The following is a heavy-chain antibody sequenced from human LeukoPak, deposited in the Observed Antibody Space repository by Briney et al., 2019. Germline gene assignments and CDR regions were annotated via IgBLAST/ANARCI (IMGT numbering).Heavy chain of an antibody. CDR1: GFTFSSYS. CDR3: ARDIRATGTSFDY. J-gene: IGHJ4*02. D-gene: IGHD1-1*01. CDR2: ISSSSTR. Sequence: GGSLRLSCAASGFTFSSYSMNWVRQAPGKGLEWVSYISSSSTRYYADSVKGRFTVSRDNAKNSLYLQMNSLRAEDTAVYYCARDIRATGTSFDYWGQGTLVTVSS. V-gene: IGHV3-48*04.